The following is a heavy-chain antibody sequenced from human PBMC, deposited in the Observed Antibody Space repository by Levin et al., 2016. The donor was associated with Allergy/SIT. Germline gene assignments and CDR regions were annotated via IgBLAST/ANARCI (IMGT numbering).Heavy chain of an antibody. D-gene: IGHD5-12*01. CDR2: INHSGST. J-gene: IGHJ5*02. CDR3: ARKWLRRFRSDP. Sequence: WIRQPPGKGLEWIGEINHSGSTNYNPSLKSRVTISVDTSKNQFSLKLSSVTAADTAVYYCARKWLRRFRSDPWGQGTLVTVSS. V-gene: IGHV4-34*01.